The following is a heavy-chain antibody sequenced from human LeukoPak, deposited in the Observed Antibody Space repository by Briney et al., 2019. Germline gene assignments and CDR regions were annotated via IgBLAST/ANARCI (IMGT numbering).Heavy chain of an antibody. CDR2: ISSSSSTI. Sequence: GGSLRLSCAASGFTFSSYGMHWVRQAPGKGLEWVSYISSSSSTIYYADSVKGRFTISRDNAKNSLYLQMNSLRAEDTAVYYCARVGGYSSSWYYFDYWGQGTLVTVSS. V-gene: IGHV3-48*01. D-gene: IGHD6-13*01. CDR3: ARVGGYSSSWYYFDY. J-gene: IGHJ4*02. CDR1: GFTFSSYG.